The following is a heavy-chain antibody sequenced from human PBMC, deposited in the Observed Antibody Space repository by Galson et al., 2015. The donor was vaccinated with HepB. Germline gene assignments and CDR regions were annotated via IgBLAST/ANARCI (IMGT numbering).Heavy chain of an antibody. Sequence: SLRLSCAASGFFFSDYNMNWVRQAPGKGLEWVSSISSSGTVYYADPLKGRSTISRDNAKNSLDLQVNSLRAEDTAVYYCARDLFAVSPPPTNYRDGWGTGTTVTVSS. CDR1: GFFFSDYN. CDR3: ARDLFAVSPPPTNYRDG. D-gene: IGHD3-3*01. CDR2: ISSSGTV. V-gene: IGHV3-69-1*01. J-gene: IGHJ6*03.